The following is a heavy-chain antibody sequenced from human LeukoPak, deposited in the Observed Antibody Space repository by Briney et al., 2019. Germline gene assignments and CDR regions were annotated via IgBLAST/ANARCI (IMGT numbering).Heavy chain of an antibody. V-gene: IGHV1-8*01. J-gene: IGHJ4*02. Sequence: ASVKVSCKASGYTFTSYDINWVRQATGQGLEWMGWMNPNSGNTGYAQKFQGRVTMTRNTSISTAYMELSSLRSEDTAVYYCARGIEYYYDSSGYYHDPPLGYWGQGTLVTVSS. CDR1: GYTFTSYD. D-gene: IGHD3-22*01. CDR2: MNPNSGNT. CDR3: ARGIEYYYDSSGYYHDPPLGY.